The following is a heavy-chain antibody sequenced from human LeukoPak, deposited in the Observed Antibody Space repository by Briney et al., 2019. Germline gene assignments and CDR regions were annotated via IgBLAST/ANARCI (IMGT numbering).Heavy chain of an antibody. CDR3: ARVGPLETGFDY. Sequence: ASVKVSCKASGYTFTSYYMHWVRQAPGQGLEWMGIINPSGGSASYAQKFQGRVTMTRDTSTSTVYMELSSLRSEDTAVYYCARVGPLETGFDYWGQGTLVTVSS. J-gene: IGHJ4*02. CDR1: GYTFTSYY. CDR2: INPSGGSA. V-gene: IGHV1-46*01. D-gene: IGHD1-1*01.